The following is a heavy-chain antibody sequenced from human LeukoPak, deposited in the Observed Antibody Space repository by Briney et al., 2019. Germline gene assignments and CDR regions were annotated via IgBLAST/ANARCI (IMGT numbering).Heavy chain of an antibody. CDR1: GGSISSNN. Sequence: LSLTCAVSGGSISSNNWWSWVRQPPGKGLEWVAIISYDGSSQYYADSVKGRFTISRDNSRNTLYLQMNSLRAEDTAVYYCARAEYSSSWYGYFQYWGQGTLVTVSS. D-gene: IGHD6-13*01. CDR2: ISYDGSSQ. CDR3: ARAEYSSSWYGYFQY. J-gene: IGHJ1*01. V-gene: IGHV3-30-3*01.